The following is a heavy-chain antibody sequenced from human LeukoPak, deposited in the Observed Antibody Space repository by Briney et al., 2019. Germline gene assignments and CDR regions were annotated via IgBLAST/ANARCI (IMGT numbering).Heavy chain of an antibody. V-gene: IGHV1-46*01. Sequence: ASVKVSCKASGYTFTVYYIHWGRQPPGQGLRGWGIFNPSGDTTSYAQKFQGRVTMTRDTSTSTVYMELSSLRSEDTALYYCARGRTVTNDFDLWGRGTLVTVSS. CDR1: GYTFTVYY. CDR2: FNPSGDTT. D-gene: IGHD4-17*01. CDR3: ARGRTVTNDFDL. J-gene: IGHJ2*01.